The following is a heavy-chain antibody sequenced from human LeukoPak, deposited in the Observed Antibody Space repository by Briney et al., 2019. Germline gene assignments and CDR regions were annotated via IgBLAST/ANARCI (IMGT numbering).Heavy chain of an antibody. Sequence: ASVKVSCKASGYTFTSYYMHWVRRAPGQGLEWMGIINPSDGSTSYAQKFQGRVTMTRNTSTSPVYMELRSLRSDDTAVYLCAGGGATNMFLQDWFDPWGQGTLVTVSS. CDR3: AGGGATNMFLQDWFDP. CDR2: INPSDGST. D-gene: IGHD1-26*01. V-gene: IGHV1-46*01. CDR1: GYTFTSYY. J-gene: IGHJ5*02.